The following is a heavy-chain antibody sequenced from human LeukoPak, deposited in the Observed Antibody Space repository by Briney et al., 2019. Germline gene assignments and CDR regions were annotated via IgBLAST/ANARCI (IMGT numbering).Heavy chain of an antibody. V-gene: IGHV3-74*01. Sequence: GSLRPSCGASGFTLRSFWMHWVRPAPGKGLVWVSRINSDGSDTTYADFVKGRFTISRDNAKNTLYLQMNSLRAEDTAVYYCARVPYSSGTFDYWGQGTLVTVSS. CDR2: INSDGSDT. CDR3: ARVPYSSGTFDY. CDR1: GFTLRSFW. J-gene: IGHJ4*02. D-gene: IGHD3-10*01.